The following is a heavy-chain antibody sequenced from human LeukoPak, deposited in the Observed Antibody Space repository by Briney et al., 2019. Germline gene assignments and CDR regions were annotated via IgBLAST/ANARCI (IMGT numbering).Heavy chain of an antibody. J-gene: IGHJ6*04. D-gene: IGHD3-10*02. Sequence: GGALRLSCTASGFTLSNYWMTWVRQAPGKGLEGVAKIQKDGSEAYYVDSLKGRFTISRDNAENSLSLQMHSLRAEDTAVYYCAELGITMIGGVWGKGTTVTISS. CDR2: IQKDGSEA. CDR1: GFTLSNYW. CDR3: AELGITMIGGV. V-gene: IGHV3-7*01.